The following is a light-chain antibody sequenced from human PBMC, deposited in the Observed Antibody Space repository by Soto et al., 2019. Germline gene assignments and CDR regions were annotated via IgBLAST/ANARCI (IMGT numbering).Light chain of an antibody. Sequence: SYELTQPPSVSVAPGKTARITCGGNNIGSKSVHWYQQKPGQAPVLVIYYDSDRPSGIPERFSGSNSGNTATLTISRVEAGDEADYYCQVSGVFGPGTKLTVL. J-gene: IGLJ1*01. CDR3: QVSGV. V-gene: IGLV3-21*01. CDR2: YDS. CDR1: NIGSKS.